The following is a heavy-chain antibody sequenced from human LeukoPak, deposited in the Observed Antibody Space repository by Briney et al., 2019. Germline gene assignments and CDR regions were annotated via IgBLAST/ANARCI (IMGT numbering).Heavy chain of an antibody. Sequence: GGSLRLSCAASGFTFSSYGMHWVRQAPGKGLVWVSRVNSDGSSTSYADSVKGRFSISRDNAKNTLYLQMHSLRAEDTAVYYCSGSYAYNWFDPWGQGILVTVSS. V-gene: IGHV3-74*01. CDR2: VNSDGSST. CDR1: GFTFSSYG. D-gene: IGHD1-26*01. J-gene: IGHJ5*02. CDR3: SGSYAYNWFDP.